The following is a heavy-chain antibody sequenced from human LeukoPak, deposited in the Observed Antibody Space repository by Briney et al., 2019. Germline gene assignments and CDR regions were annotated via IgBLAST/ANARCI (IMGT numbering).Heavy chain of an antibody. D-gene: IGHD2-15*01. CDR1: GGSISSSSYS. CDR2: IYYSGST. Sequence: SETLSLTCTVSGGSISSSSYSWGWIRQPPGKGLEWIGSIYYSGSTYYNPSLKSRVTISVDTSKNQFSLKLSSVTAADTAVYYCATEGYCSGGSCYSGFDYWGQGTLVTVSS. J-gene: IGHJ4*02. V-gene: IGHV4-39*01. CDR3: ATEGYCSGGSCYSGFDY.